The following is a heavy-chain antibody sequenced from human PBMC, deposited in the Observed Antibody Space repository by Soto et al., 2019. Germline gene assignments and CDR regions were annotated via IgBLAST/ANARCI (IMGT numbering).Heavy chain of an antibody. CDR2: IMPIFGTT. J-gene: IGHJ4*02. V-gene: IGHV1-69*13. CDR1: GGTFSSFP. CDR3: AMIQYSSGSDY. D-gene: IGHD6-19*01. Sequence: SVKVSCKASGGTFSSFPIAWVRQAPGQGLEWVGGIMPIFGTTKYAQNFRDRVTIYADESTSTAYMELSSLRFEDTAVYYCAMIQYSSGSDYWGQGTLVTVSS.